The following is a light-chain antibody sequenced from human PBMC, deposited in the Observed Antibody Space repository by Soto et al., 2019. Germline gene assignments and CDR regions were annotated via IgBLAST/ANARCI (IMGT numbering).Light chain of an antibody. J-gene: IGKJ1*01. CDR3: QQSYNFPRT. CDR1: QNIANY. CDR2: STS. V-gene: IGKV1-39*01. Sequence: DIQMTQSPSSLSASVGDRVTITCRASQNIANYLYWYHQQPGKAPKLLIYSTSTLQTEVPSRFSGSASGTYFTLTINSQQPEDFGTYYCQQSYNFPRTFGQGTKVDI.